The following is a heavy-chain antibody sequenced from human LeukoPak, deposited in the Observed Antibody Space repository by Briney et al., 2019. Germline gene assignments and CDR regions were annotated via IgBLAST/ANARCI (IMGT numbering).Heavy chain of an antibody. CDR2: IYYSGST. CDR1: GGSISSYY. Sequence: SETLSLTCTVSGGSISSYYWSWIRQPPGKGLEWIGYIYYSGSTNYNPSLKSRVTISVDTSKNQFSLKLSSVTAADTAVYYCARGAQGSSVVMDVWGQGTTVTVSS. J-gene: IGHJ6*02. D-gene: IGHD6-25*01. V-gene: IGHV4-59*08. CDR3: ARGAQGSSVVMDV.